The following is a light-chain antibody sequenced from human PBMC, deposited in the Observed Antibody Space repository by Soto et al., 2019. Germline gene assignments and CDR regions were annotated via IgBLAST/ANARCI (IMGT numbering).Light chain of an antibody. CDR2: KMS. V-gene: IGKV1-5*03. CDR1: QSISSY. J-gene: IGKJ1*01. CDR3: QQYNSSPWT. Sequence: DIQRTESPSSMSASVGDRVTITCRASQSISSYLNWYQQRPGKAPKLLIYKMSASERGVPSRFSGSGSGTEFTLTISSLQPEDGATYYCQQYNSSPWTFGQGTKVDIK.